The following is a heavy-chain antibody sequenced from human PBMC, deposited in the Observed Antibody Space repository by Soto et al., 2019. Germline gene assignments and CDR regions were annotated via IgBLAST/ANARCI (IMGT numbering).Heavy chain of an antibody. D-gene: IGHD1-26*01. CDR3: ARDIGGSYYDWFEP. J-gene: IGHJ5*02. CDR1: GRTFRSYA. V-gene: IGHV1-69*13. CDR2: MIPICGTA. Sequence: GASVPVSCKASGRTFRSYAISWVRQAPGQGLEWMGGMIPICGTANYAQKFQGRVTITAHESTSTAYMVLSSLRCEDTAVYYCARDIGGSYYDWFEPWGQGTLVTVSS.